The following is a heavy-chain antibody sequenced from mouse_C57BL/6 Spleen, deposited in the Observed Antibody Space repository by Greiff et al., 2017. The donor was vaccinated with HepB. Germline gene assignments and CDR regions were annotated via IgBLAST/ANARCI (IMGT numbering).Heavy chain of an antibody. J-gene: IGHJ2*01. V-gene: IGHV3-6*01. D-gene: IGHD3-2*02. CDR1: GYSITSGYY. Sequence: VQLQESGPGLVKPSQSLSLTCSVTGYSITSGYYWNWIRQFPGNKLEWMGYISYDGSNNYNPSLKNRISITRDTSKNQFFLKLNSVTTEDTATYYCAREGRQLRLKAFDYWGQGTTLTVSS. CDR2: ISYDGSN. CDR3: AREGRQLRLKAFDY.